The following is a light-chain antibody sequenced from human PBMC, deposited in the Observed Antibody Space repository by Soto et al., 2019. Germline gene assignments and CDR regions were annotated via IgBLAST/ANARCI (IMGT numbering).Light chain of an antibody. CDR3: QQYGSSPPT. Sequence: EIVMTQSPATLSVSPGERATLSCRASQSISSNLAWYQQKPGQAPRLLMFRTSSRATGFPARFSGSGSGTEFNLTISSLQSEDFGVYYCQQYGSSPPTFGQGTNVEIK. V-gene: IGKV3-15*01. CDR2: RTS. J-gene: IGKJ2*01. CDR1: QSISSN.